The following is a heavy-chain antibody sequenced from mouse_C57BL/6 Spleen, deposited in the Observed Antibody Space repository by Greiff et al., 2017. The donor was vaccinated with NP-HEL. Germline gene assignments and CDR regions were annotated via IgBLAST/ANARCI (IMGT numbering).Heavy chain of an antibody. D-gene: IGHD1-1*01. J-gene: IGHJ3*01. CDR1: GYAFSSSW. Sequence: VQLQQSGPELVKPGASVKISCKASGYAFSSSWMNWVKQRPGKGLEWIGRIYPGDGDTNYNGKFKGKATLTADQSSSTAYMQLSSLTSEDSAVYFCARGLLLRSAAWFAYWGQGTLVTVSA. CDR2: IYPGDGDT. CDR3: ARGLLLRSAAWFAY. V-gene: IGHV1-82*01.